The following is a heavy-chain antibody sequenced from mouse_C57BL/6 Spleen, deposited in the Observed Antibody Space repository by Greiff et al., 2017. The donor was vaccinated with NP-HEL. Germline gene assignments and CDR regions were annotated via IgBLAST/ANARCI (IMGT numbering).Heavy chain of an antibody. J-gene: IGHJ2*01. D-gene: IGHD2-3*01. CDR1: GYSITSGYY. Sequence: EVQVVESGPGLVKPSQSLSLTCSVTGYSITSGYYWNWIRQFPGNKLEWMGYISYDGSNNYNPSLKNRISITRDTSKNQFFLKLNSVTTEDTATYYCARDGYSLFDYWGQGTTLTVSS. CDR3: ARDGYSLFDY. V-gene: IGHV3-6*01. CDR2: ISYDGSN.